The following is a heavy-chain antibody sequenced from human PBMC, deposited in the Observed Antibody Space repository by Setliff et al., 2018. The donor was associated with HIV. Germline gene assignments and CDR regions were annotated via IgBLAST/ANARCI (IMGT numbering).Heavy chain of an antibody. CDR1: GYAISSGYY. CDR2: IYNRGST. V-gene: IGHV4-38-2*02. Sequence: SETLSLTCAVSGYAISSGYYWGWIRRPPGKGLEWIGSIYNRGSTYYNPSPKSRVTISVDTSKNQFSLKLSSVTAADTAVYYCARELLRSWDGSENSYKPYYFDYWGQGTLVTVSS. J-gene: IGHJ4*02. D-gene: IGHD3-10*01. CDR3: ARELLRSWDGSENSYKPYYFDY.